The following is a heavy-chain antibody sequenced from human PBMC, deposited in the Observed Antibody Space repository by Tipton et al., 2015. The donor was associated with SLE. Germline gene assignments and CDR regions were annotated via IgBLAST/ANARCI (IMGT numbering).Heavy chain of an antibody. J-gene: IGHJ3*02. Sequence: SLRLSCAASGFTFSSYEMNWVRQAPGKGLEWVSYISSSGSTIYYADSVKGRFTISRDNTKNSLYLQMNSLRAEDTALYYCARGPHRAFDIWGQGTMVTVSS. CDR1: GFTFSSYE. V-gene: IGHV3-48*03. CDR2: ISSSGSTI. CDR3: ARGPHRAFDI.